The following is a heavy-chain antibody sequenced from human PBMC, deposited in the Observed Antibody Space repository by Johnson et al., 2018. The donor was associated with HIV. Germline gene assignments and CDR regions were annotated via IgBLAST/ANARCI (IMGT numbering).Heavy chain of an antibody. CDR3: AKPETGELSDAFDI. CDR1: GITVSRNY. CDR2: IASSDSPI. D-gene: IGHD7-27*01. V-gene: IGHV3-11*04. Sequence: QVQLVESGGGFVQPGGSLRLSCAGSGITVSRNYMSWVRQAPGKGLEWVSYIASSDSPIYYADSVKGRFTISRDNAKNSLYLQMNTLRAEDTAVYYCAKPETGELSDAFDIWGQGTMVTVSS. J-gene: IGHJ3*02.